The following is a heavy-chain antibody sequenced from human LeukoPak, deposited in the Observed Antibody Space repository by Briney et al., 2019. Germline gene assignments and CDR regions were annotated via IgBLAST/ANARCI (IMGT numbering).Heavy chain of an antibody. J-gene: IGHJ3*01. CDR1: GFTFSSYS. Sequence: PGGSLRLSCAASGFTFSSYSMNWVRQAPGKGLEWVSYISSSSSTIYYADSVKGRFTISRDNAKNSLYLQMNSLRAEDTAVYYCARGSLNYYDSSGPRLWGQGTMVTVSS. CDR2: ISSSSSTI. CDR3: ARGSLNYYDSSGPRL. D-gene: IGHD3-22*01. V-gene: IGHV3-48*01.